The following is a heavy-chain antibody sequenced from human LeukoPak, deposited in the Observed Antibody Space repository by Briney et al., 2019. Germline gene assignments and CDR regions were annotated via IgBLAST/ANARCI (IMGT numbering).Heavy chain of an antibody. D-gene: IGHD6-6*01. CDR1: GFTFSSYA. Sequence: GRSLRLSCAASGFTFSSYAMHWVRQAPGKGLEWVAVISYDGSNKYYADSVKRRFTISRDNSKNTLYLQMNSLRAEDTAVYYCASSSWSLPYFDYWGQGTLVTVSS. V-gene: IGHV3-30*04. CDR2: ISYDGSNK. J-gene: IGHJ4*02. CDR3: ASSSWSLPYFDY.